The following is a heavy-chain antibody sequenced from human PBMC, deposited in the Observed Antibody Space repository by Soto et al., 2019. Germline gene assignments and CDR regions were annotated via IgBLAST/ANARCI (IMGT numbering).Heavy chain of an antibody. D-gene: IGHD3-22*01. CDR2: IYSGGST. CDR1: GFTVSSNY. Sequence: EVQLVETGGGLIQPGGSLRLSCAASGFTVSSNYMSWVRQAPGKGLEWVSVIYSGGSTYYADSVKGRFTISRDNSKNTLDLQMNSLRAEDTAVYYCARESEDPPIEGPDYDSSCYHNWKSWFGAFAIWGQGRMVTVSS. CDR3: ARESEDPPIEGPDYDSSCYHNWKSWFGAFAI. J-gene: IGHJ3*02. V-gene: IGHV3-53*02.